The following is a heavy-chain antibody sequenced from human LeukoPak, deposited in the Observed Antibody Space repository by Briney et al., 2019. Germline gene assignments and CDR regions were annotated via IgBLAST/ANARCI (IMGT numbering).Heavy chain of an antibody. CDR2: IYHSGST. CDR1: GGSTSSSNW. CDR3: ARSGSYCSGGSCYPIYYYYYYGMDV. J-gene: IGHJ6*04. V-gene: IGHV4-4*02. D-gene: IGHD2-15*01. Sequence: SETLSLTCAVSGGSTSSSNWWSWVRQPPGKGLEWIGEIYHSGSTNYNPSLKSRVTISVDKSKNQFSLKLSSVTAADTAVYYCARSGSYCSGGSCYPIYYYYYYGMDVWGKGTTVTVSS.